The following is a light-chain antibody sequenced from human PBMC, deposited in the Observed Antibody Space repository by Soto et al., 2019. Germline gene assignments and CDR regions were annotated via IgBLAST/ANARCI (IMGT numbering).Light chain of an antibody. Sequence: QSALTQPPPVSGAPGQTVTISCTGSSSNIGARYDVHWYQQLPGTAPKLLIYGNNNRPSGVPDRISGSKSDTSASLAITGLQAEDEADYYCQCYDSTLSGYVFGTGTKVTVL. J-gene: IGLJ1*01. CDR3: QCYDSTLSGYV. V-gene: IGLV1-40*01. CDR2: GNN. CDR1: SSNIGARYD.